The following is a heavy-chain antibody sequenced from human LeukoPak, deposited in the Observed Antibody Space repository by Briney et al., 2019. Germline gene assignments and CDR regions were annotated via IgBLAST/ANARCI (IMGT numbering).Heavy chain of an antibody. V-gene: IGHV3-30*02. Sequence: PGGSLRLSCATSGFNFSNYDMHWVRQAPGKGLEWVAFIRYDGSDKYYADSVKDRFTISRDNSKNTLYLQMNSLRTEDTAVYYCAKGDTSWGQGTLVTVSS. D-gene: IGHD2-21*02. CDR1: GFNFSNYD. CDR3: AKGDTS. CDR2: IRYDGSDK. J-gene: IGHJ5*02.